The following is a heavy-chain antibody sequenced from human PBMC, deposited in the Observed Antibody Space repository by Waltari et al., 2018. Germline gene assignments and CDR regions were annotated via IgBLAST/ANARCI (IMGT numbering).Heavy chain of an antibody. V-gene: IGHV4-38-2*02. CDR3: ARDNGRITMIVVGYAFDI. CDR1: GYSISSGYY. D-gene: IGHD3-22*01. J-gene: IGHJ3*02. CDR2: IYHSGST. Sequence: QVQLQESGPGLVKPSETLSLTCAVSGYSISSGYYWGWIRQPPGKGLAWIGSIYHSGSTYYNPALKSRVTISVDTSKNQFSLKLSSVTAADTAVYYCARDNGRITMIVVGYAFDIWGQGTMVTVSS.